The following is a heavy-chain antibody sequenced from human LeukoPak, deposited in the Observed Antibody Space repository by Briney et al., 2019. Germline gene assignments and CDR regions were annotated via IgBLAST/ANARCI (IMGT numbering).Heavy chain of an antibody. CDR3: ARHGRMAGGRGAFDI. CDR1: GGSIGSSSYY. Sequence: SATLSLTCTVSGGSIGSSSYYWDWIRPPPGKGLEWIGSIYYSGSTYYNPSLKSRVTISVDTSKNQFSLKLSSVTAADTAVYYCARHGRMAGGRGAFDIWGQGTMVTVSS. D-gene: IGHD1-1*01. CDR2: IYYSGST. J-gene: IGHJ3*02. V-gene: IGHV4-39*01.